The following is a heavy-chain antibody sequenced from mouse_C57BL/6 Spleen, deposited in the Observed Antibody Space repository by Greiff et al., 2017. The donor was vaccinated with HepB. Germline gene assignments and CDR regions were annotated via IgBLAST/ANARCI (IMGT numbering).Heavy chain of an antibody. CDR2: IYPGSGST. J-gene: IGHJ4*01. V-gene: IGHV1-55*01. CDR1: GYTFTSYW. D-gene: IGHD2-3*01. Sequence: QVQLQQPGAELVKPGASVKMSCKASGYTFTSYWITWVKQRPGQGLEWIGEIYPGSGSTNYNEKFKSKATLTVDTSSSTAYMQLSSLTSEDSAVYYCARDGYYTYYAMDYWGQGTSVTVSS. CDR3: ARDGYYTYYAMDY.